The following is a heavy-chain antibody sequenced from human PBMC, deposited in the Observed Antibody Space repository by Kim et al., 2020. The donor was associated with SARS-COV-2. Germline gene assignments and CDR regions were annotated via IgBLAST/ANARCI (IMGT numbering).Heavy chain of an antibody. V-gene: IGHV4-39*01. CDR3: ASTTQDVGATYYFDY. Sequence: PSLKSRVTISVDTSKNQFSLKLSSVTAADTAVYYCASTTQDVGATYYFDYWGQGTLVTVSS. J-gene: IGHJ4*02. D-gene: IGHD1-26*01.